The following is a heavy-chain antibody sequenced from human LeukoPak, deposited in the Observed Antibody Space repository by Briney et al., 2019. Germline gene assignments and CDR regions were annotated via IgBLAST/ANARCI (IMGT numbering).Heavy chain of an antibody. V-gene: IGHV4-4*07. CDR1: GGSISSYH. Sequence: SETLSLTCTVSGGSISSYHWIWLPQPAGKGLEWLRRIYTSGSTNYNPSRKSRVTMSVDTSKNQFSLRLSSVTAADTAVYYCARGHYSSSWRTNAFDIWGQGTMVTVSS. CDR2: IYTSGST. D-gene: IGHD6-13*01. CDR3: ARGHYSSSWRTNAFDI. J-gene: IGHJ3*02.